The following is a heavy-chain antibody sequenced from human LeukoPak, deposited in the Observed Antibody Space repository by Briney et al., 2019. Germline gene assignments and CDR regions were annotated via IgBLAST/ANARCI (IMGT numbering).Heavy chain of an antibody. CDR2: IYYSGST. CDR3: ARGLSYWYFDL. V-gene: IGHV4-34*01. Sequence: SETLSLTCAVYGGSFSGYYWSWIRQPPGKGLEWIGSIYYSGSTYYNPSLKSRVTISVDTSKNQFSLRLTSVTATDTAVYYCARGLSYWYFDLWGRGTLVTVSS. J-gene: IGHJ2*01. D-gene: IGHD3-16*01. CDR1: GGSFSGYY.